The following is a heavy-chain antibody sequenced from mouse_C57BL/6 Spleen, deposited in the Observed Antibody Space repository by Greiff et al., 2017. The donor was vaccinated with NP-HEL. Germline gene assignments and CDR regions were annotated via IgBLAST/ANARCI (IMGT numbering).Heavy chain of an antibody. CDR1: GFTFSSYA. Sequence: EVQLQESGGGLVKPGGSLKLSCAASGFTFSSYAMSWVRQTPEKRLEWVATISDGGSYTYYPDNVKGRFTISRDNAKNNLYLQMSHLKSEDTAMYYCARDYYSNYHYAMDYWGQGTSVTVSS. V-gene: IGHV5-4*01. D-gene: IGHD2-5*01. CDR3: ARDYYSNYHYAMDY. J-gene: IGHJ4*01. CDR2: ISDGGSYT.